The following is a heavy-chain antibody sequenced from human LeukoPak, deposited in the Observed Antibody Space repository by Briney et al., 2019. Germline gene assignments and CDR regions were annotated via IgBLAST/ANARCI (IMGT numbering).Heavy chain of an antibody. V-gene: IGHV3-48*03. Sequence: GGSLRLSCAASGFTFSSYEMNWVRQAPGKGLEWVSYISGSGSDINYADSVKGRFTISRDNAKNSLYLQMNSLRGEDTAVYYCARGWGIGYWGQGTLVTVSS. D-gene: IGHD7-27*01. J-gene: IGHJ4*02. CDR3: ARGWGIGY. CDR1: GFTFSSYE. CDR2: ISGSGSDI.